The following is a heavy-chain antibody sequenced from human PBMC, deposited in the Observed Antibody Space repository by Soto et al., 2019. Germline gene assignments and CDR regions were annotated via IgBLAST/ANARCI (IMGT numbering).Heavy chain of an antibody. CDR3: AGGGSTSCYGLCYFDY. V-gene: IGHV3-64*01. CDR1: GFTFSSYA. D-gene: IGHD2-2*01. J-gene: IGHJ4*02. Sequence: PGGSLRLSCAASGFTFSSYAMHWVRQAPGKGLEYVSAISSNGGSTYYANSVKGRFTISRDNSKNTLYLQMGSLRAEDMAVYYCAGGGSTSCYGLCYFDYWGQGTLVTVSS. CDR2: ISSNGGST.